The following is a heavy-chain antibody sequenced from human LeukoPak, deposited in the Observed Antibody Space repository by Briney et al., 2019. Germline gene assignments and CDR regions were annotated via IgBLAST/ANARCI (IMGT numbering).Heavy chain of an antibody. CDR1: GGSISSYY. CDR3: ARHHLGDYFDY. J-gene: IGHJ4*02. Sequence: PSETLSLTCTVSGGSISSYYWSWIRQPPGKGLEWIGYIYYSGSTNYNPSLKSRVTISVDTSKNQFSLKLSSVTAADRAIYYCARHHLGDYFDYWGQGTLVTVSS. CDR2: IYYSGST. V-gene: IGHV4-59*08.